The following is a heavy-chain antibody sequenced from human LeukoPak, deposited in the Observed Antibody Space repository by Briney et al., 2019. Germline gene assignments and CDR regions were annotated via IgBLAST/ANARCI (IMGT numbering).Heavy chain of an antibody. CDR3: ARDQSVRLLQTSSTYFKHVFAI. V-gene: IGHV1-18*01. CDR1: GYTFTNYG. CDR2: ISAYNGNT. D-gene: IGHD6-13*01. Sequence: ASVKVSCRTSGYTFTNYGISWVRQAPGLGLEWMGWISAYNGNTNYAQKVQGRVTMTTDTSTSTAYMELRSLRFDDTAVYYCARDQSVRLLQTSSTYFKHVFAIWGQGSMVTVSS. J-gene: IGHJ3*02.